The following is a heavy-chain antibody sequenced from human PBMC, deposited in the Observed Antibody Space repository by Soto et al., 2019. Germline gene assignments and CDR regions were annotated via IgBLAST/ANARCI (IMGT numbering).Heavy chain of an antibody. Sequence: GASVKVSCKTSGYTFTSYAMDWVRQAPGQRLEWMGWINAGNGNTKYSQKFQGRVTITRDTSASTAYMELSSLRSEDTAVYYCARDQGYCSGGSCSWFDPWGQGTLVTVSS. J-gene: IGHJ5*02. CDR2: INAGNGNT. CDR1: GYTFTSYA. CDR3: ARDQGYCSGGSCSWFDP. D-gene: IGHD2-15*01. V-gene: IGHV1-3*01.